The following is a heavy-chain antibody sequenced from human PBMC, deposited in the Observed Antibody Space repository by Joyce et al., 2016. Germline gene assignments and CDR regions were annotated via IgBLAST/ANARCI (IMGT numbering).Heavy chain of an antibody. D-gene: IGHD3-10*01. CDR1: GGTFSSCV. CDR3: ARGMEEQKTSGIDNSGFDV. CDR2: ISPFSDTV. Sequence: QVQLVQSGAEVKKPGSSVKVSCKASGGTFSSCVLSGVRKAPGQGLDWMGTISPFSDTVNYSQKFRGRVTITADESTSTGYMELSSLRSDDTAVYFCARGMEEQKTSGIDNSGFDVWGQGTTVIVSS. V-gene: IGHV1-69*18. J-gene: IGHJ6*02.